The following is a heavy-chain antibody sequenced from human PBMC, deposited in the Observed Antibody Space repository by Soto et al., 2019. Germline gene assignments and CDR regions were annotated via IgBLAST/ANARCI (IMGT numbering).Heavy chain of an antibody. CDR1: GGSISRYY. CDR2: IYYSGST. CDR3: ARGRDGYDYTISTNWFDP. J-gene: IGHJ5*02. V-gene: IGHV4-59*01. Sequence: SETLSLTCPVSGGSISRYYSSWIRQPPGKGLEWIGYIYYSGSTNYNPSLKSRVTISVDTSKNQFSLKLSSVTAADTAVYYCARGRDGYDYTISTNWFDPWGQGTLVTVSS. D-gene: IGHD5-12*01.